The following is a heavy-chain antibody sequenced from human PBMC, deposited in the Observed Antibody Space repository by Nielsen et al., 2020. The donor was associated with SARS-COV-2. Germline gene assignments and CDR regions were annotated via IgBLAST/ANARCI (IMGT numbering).Heavy chain of an antibody. J-gene: IGHJ4*02. CDR2: IIPIFGTA. Sequence: SVKVSCKASGGTFSSYAISWVRQAPGQGLEWMGGIIPIFGTANYAQKFQGRVTITADESTSTAYMELSSLRSEDTAVYYCAREVKWEPFRIFDYWGQGTLVTVSS. CDR1: GGTFSSYA. D-gene: IGHD1-26*01. V-gene: IGHV1-69*13. CDR3: AREVKWEPFRIFDY.